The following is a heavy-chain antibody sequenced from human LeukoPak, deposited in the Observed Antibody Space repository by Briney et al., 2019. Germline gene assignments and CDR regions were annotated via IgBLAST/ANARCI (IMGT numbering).Heavy chain of an antibody. D-gene: IGHD3-22*01. CDR1: GFTFSSYS. V-gene: IGHV3-48*01. Sequence: GGSLRLSCAASGFTFSSYSMNWVRQAPGKGLEWVSYISSSSSTIYYADSVEGRFTISRDNAKNSLYLQMNSLRAEDTAVYYCARKWLGDYDSDAFDIWGQGTMVTVSS. J-gene: IGHJ3*02. CDR2: ISSSSSTI. CDR3: ARKWLGDYDSDAFDI.